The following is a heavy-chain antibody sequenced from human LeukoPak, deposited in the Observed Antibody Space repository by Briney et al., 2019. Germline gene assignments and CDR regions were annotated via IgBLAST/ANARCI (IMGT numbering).Heavy chain of an antibody. CDR1: GGSFSGYY. V-gene: IGHV4-34*01. CDR3: ARRSYYGSGTRKYNWFDP. Sequence: SETLSLTCAVYGGSFSGYYWSWIRRPPGKGLEWIGEINHSGSTNYNPSLKSRVTISVDTSKNQFSLKLSSVTAADTAVYYCARRSYYGSGTRKYNWFDPWGQGTLVTVSS. D-gene: IGHD3-10*01. CDR2: INHSGST. J-gene: IGHJ5*02.